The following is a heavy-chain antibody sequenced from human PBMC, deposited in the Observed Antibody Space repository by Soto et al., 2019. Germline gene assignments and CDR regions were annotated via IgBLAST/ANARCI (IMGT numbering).Heavy chain of an antibody. CDR1: GGSISGLIDY. CDR3: ARLGILLWFGELFPYGMDV. V-gene: IGHV4-39*01. D-gene: IGHD3-10*01. J-gene: IGHJ6*02. Sequence: SETLSLTCTVSGGSISGLIDYWAWIRQPPGKGLEWIATVYHSRTTYYNPSLSSRATISIDTSKNQFSLKLSSVTAADTAVYYCARLGILLWFGELFPYGMDVWGQGTTVTVSS. CDR2: VYHSRTT.